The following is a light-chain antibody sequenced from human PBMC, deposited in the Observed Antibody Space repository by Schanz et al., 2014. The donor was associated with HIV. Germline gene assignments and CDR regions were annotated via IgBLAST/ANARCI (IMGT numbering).Light chain of an antibody. J-gene: IGLJ1*01. Sequence: QSALTQPASVSGSPGQLITISCTGTSSDIGGYNYVSWYQQHPGKAPKLILYDVDNRPAGVSNRFSGSKSGNTASLTISGLRAEDEADYYCVSYRSSSTYVFRTGTKLTVL. CDR2: DVD. CDR1: SSDIGGYNY. CDR3: VSYRSSSTYV. V-gene: IGLV2-14*03.